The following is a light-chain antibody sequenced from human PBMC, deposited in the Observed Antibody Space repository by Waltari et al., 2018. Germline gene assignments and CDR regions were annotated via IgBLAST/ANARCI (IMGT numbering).Light chain of an antibody. CDR3: QQYNSWRT. CDR1: QSIARN. Sequence: EILMTQSPPTLSVSPGESATHSCRASQSIARNLAWYQQKPGQAPRLLIYGASTRANGIPARFSGSGSGTEFTLTISSLQSEDFAVYYCQQYNSWRTFGQGTKLEIK. CDR2: GAS. J-gene: IGKJ2*01. V-gene: IGKV3-15*01.